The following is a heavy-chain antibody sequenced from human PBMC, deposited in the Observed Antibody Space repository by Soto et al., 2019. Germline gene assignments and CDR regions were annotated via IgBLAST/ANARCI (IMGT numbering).Heavy chain of an antibody. J-gene: IGHJ3*02. CDR2: ISAYNGNT. D-gene: IGHD3-16*01. CDR3: ARDPFYVCGSYSKQGAFDI. V-gene: IGHV1-18*04. CDR1: CYTFTGYG. Sequence: ASVXVSFKASCYTFTGYGISLFLQAPGQGLEWMGWISAYNGNTNYAQKLQGRVTMTTDTSTSTAYMELRSLRSDDTAVYYCARDPFYVCGSYSKQGAFDICGQRPMVNV.